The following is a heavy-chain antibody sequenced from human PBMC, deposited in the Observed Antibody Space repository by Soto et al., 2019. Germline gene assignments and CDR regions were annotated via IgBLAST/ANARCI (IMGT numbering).Heavy chain of an antibody. CDR1: GGSITNISYC. CDR3: MLGSGWKEFDY. Sequence: PSQTLRLTNTVAGGSITNISYCWGWIRQPPGKGLEWIGNIYYSGSTYYNPSLKSRVTISVDTSKNQFSLKLSSVTAADTAVYYCMLGSGWKEFDYWGQGTLVTVSS. J-gene: IGHJ4*02. V-gene: IGHV4-39*01. CDR2: IYYSGST. D-gene: IGHD3-22*01.